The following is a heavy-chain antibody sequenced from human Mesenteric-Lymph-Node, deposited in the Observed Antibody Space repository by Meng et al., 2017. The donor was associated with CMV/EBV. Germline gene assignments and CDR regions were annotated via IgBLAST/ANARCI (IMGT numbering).Heavy chain of an antibody. Sequence: GSLRLSCTVSGGSISSYYWSWIRQPPGKGLEWIGYIYYSGSTNYNPSLKSRVTISVDTSRNQFSLEVNSVTAADTAVYYCARGPQRNTYHYFDYWGQGALVTVSS. CDR1: GGSISSYY. CDR2: IYYSGST. D-gene: IGHD6-25*01. J-gene: IGHJ4*02. V-gene: IGHV4-59*12. CDR3: ARGPQRNTYHYFDY.